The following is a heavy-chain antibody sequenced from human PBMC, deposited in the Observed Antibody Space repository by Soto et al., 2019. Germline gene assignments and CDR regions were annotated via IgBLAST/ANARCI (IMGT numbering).Heavy chain of an antibody. D-gene: IGHD2-21*02. Sequence: PSETLSLTCTVSGGSITDYSWVWIRQPAGKGLEWIGRIFSSGSTNYNPSLKGRITMSLDTSKNQFSLKLNSATATDTAVYFCARDQGVAVTADNWFDPWGQGILVTVSS. V-gene: IGHV4-4*07. CDR2: IFSSGST. J-gene: IGHJ5*02. CDR3: ARDQGVAVTADNWFDP. CDR1: GGSITDYS.